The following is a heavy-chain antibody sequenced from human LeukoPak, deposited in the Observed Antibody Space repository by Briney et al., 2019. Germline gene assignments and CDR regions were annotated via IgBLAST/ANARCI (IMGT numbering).Heavy chain of an antibody. D-gene: IGHD3-3*01. V-gene: IGHV4-59*08. CDR1: GFTASSNY. Sequence: GSLRLSCAASGFTASSNYMSWIRQAPGKGLEWVGYIYYSGSTNYNPSLKSRVTISVDRSKNHFSLKVSSVTAADTAVYYCARHSLGVVSNYYYYYGIDVWGQGTTVTVSS. CDR3: ARHSLGVVSNYYYYYGIDV. CDR2: IYYSGST. J-gene: IGHJ6*02.